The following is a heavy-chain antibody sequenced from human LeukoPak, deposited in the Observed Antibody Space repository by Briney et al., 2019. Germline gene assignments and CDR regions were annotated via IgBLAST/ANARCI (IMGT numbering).Heavy chain of an antibody. J-gene: IGHJ4*02. V-gene: IGHV1-2*02. Sequence: GASVKVSCKASGYSFTGHYMHWVRQAPGQGLEWMGWINPKSGGTNYAQKFQGRVTMTRDTSISTAYMELSRLRSDDTAVYYCARVGYYDILTGYYIPYYFDYWGQGTLVTVSS. CDR1: GYSFTGHY. CDR3: ARVGYYDILTGYYIPYYFDY. CDR2: INPKSGGT. D-gene: IGHD3-9*01.